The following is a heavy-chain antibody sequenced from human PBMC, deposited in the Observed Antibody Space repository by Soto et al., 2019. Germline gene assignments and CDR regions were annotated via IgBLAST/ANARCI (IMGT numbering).Heavy chain of an antibody. CDR2: ISAYNGNT. J-gene: IGHJ4*02. CDR1: GYTFTSYG. Sequence: ASVKVSCKASGYTFTSYGISWVRQAPGQGLEWMGWISAYNGNTNYAQKLQGRVTMTTDTSTSTAYMELRSLRSDDTAVYYCARTSGFDYGDYAEDLYYFDYWGQGTLVTVSS. D-gene: IGHD4-17*01. V-gene: IGHV1-18*01. CDR3: ARTSGFDYGDYAEDLYYFDY.